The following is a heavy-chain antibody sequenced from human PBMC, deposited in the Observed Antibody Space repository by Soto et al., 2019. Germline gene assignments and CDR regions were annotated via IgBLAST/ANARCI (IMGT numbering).Heavy chain of an antibody. J-gene: IGHJ4*02. CDR2: IIPIFGTA. CDR1: GGTFSSYA. Sequence: QVQLVQSGAEVKKPGSSVKVSCKASGGTFSSYAISWVRQAPGQGLEWMGGIIPIFGTANYAQKFQGRVTITADESTSTAYMEPSSLRSEDTAVYYCAREIRIVGATPTAVDYWGQGTLVTVSS. V-gene: IGHV1-69*01. D-gene: IGHD1-26*01. CDR3: AREIRIVGATPTAVDY.